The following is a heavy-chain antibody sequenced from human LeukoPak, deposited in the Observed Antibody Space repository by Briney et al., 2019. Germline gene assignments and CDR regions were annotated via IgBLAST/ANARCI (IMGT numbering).Heavy chain of an antibody. V-gene: IGHV1-18*01. CDR2: ISGDNGNT. Sequence: ASVKASCKASGYTFTSYGISWVRQAPGQGLEWMGWISGDNGNTNYAQNLQGRVTMTTDTSTSTAYMELRSLRYDDTAVYYCARDRYGVRSGSCDYWGQGTLVTVSS. J-gene: IGHJ4*02. D-gene: IGHD1-26*01. CDR3: ARDRYGVRSGSCDY. CDR1: GYTFTSYG.